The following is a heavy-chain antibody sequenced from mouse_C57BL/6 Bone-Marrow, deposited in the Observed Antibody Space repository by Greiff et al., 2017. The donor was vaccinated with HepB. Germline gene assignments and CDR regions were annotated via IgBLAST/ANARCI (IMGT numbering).Heavy chain of an antibody. CDR2: IDPSDSYT. J-gene: IGHJ2*01. CDR3: ARGVSTPYYFDY. CDR1: GYTFTSYW. V-gene: IGHV1-59*01. D-gene: IGHD5-1*01. Sequence: QVQLQQPGAELVRPGTSVKLSCKASGYTFTSYWMHWVKQRPGQGLEWIGVIDPSDSYTNFNQKFKGKATLTVDTSSSTDYMQLSSLTSENSAVYYCARGVSTPYYFDYWDQGTTLTVAS.